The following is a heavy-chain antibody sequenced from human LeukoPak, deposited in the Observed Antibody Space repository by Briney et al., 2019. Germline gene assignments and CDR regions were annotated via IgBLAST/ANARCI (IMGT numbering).Heavy chain of an antibody. V-gene: IGHV3-23*01. CDR2: VSGSGGST. D-gene: IGHD3-3*01. CDR1: GFTFSSYA. J-gene: IGHJ4*02. Sequence: GGSLRLSCAASGFTFSSYAMSWVRQAPGKGLEWVSAVSGSGGSTYYADSVKGRFTISRDNSKNTLYLQMNSLRAEDTAVYYCAKFYYDFWSGYFDYWGQGTLVTVSS. CDR3: AKFYYDFWSGYFDY.